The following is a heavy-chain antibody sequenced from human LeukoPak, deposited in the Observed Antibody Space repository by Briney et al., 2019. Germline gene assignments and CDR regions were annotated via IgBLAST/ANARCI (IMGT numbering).Heavy chain of an antibody. CDR2: INPNSGGT. J-gene: IGHJ4*02. V-gene: IGHV1-2*02. D-gene: IGHD5-12*01. CDR3: ARDPRRGYSGYGQIDY. Sequence: GASVKVSCKASGYTFTGYYMHWVRQAPGQGLEWMGWINPNSGGTNYAQKFQGRVTMTRDTSISTAYMELSRLRSDDTAVYYCARDPRRGYSGYGQIDYWGQGTLVTVSS. CDR1: GYTFTGYY.